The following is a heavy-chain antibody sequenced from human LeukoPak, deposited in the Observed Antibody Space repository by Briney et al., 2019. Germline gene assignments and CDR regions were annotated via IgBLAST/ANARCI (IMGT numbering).Heavy chain of an antibody. D-gene: IGHD6-19*01. CDR3: ARVGIAVAEIDY. J-gene: IGHJ4*02. V-gene: IGHV4-39*07. Sequence: SETLSLTCTVPGGSISSSSYYWGWIRQPPGTGLEWIGSIYYSGSTYYNPSLKSRVTISVDTSKNQFSLKLSSVTAADTAVYYCARVGIAVAEIDYWGQGTLVTVSS. CDR1: GGSISSSSYY. CDR2: IYYSGST.